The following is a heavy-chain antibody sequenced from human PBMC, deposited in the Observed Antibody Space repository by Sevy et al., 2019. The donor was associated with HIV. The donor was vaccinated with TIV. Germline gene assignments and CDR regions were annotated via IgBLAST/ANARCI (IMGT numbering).Heavy chain of an antibody. J-gene: IGHJ4*02. CDR3: AREAGIVVVVAATPMGQSYGMDS. CDR1: GFTFSSYE. CDR2: ISSSGSTI. V-gene: IGHV3-48*03. D-gene: IGHD2-15*01. Sequence: GGSLRLSCAASGFTFSSYEMNWVRQAPGKGLEWVSYISSSGSTIYYADSVKGRFTISRDNAKNSLYLQMNSLRAEDTAVYYCAREAGIVVVVAATPMGQSYGMDSWGQGTLVTVSS.